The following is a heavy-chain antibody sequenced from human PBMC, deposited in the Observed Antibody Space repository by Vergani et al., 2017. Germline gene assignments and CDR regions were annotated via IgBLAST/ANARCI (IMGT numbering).Heavy chain of an antibody. CDR2: IQFDGSNQ. J-gene: IGHJ4*02. Sequence: VQLEESGGGLVQRGGSLRLSCATSGFTLSNYDMQWIRQGPGKGLEFVAFIQFDGSNQYYADSVKGRFTLSRDFSKNTLYLQMNSLRTDDTATYYCAKHFRGWGIDYWGQGTQVIVSS. CDR1: GFTLSNYD. D-gene: IGHD3-16*01. V-gene: IGHV3-30*02. CDR3: AKHFRGWGIDY.